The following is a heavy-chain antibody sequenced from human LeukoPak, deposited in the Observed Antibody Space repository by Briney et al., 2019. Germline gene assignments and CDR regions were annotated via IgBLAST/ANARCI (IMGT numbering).Heavy chain of an antibody. V-gene: IGHV4-4*09. CDR1: GGSISSDY. Sequence: SETLSLTCTVSGGSISSDYWSWIRQPPGRGLEWIGYIYTDGSTNYNPSLKSRVTISVDTSKNQFALKLSSVTAADTAVYYCAKSYFDYSTYYSYYFNLWGQGALVTVSS. CDR2: IYTDGST. J-gene: IGHJ4*02. CDR3: AKSYFDYSTYYSYYFNL. D-gene: IGHD4-11*01.